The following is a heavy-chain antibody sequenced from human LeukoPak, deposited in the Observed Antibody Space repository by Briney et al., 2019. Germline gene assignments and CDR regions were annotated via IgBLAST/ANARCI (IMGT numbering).Heavy chain of an antibody. CDR1: GGSISSYY. J-gene: IGHJ5*02. Sequence: SETLSLTCTVSGGSISSYYWGWIRQPPGRGLGWVGYIYATGNTNYNPSLQSRVTISVDTSKNQFSLKLTSVTGADTALYYCARHSSVVRGWFDPWGQGTLVTVSS. V-gene: IGHV4-4*09. CDR3: ARHSSVVRGWFDP. CDR2: IYATGNT. D-gene: IGHD2-15*01.